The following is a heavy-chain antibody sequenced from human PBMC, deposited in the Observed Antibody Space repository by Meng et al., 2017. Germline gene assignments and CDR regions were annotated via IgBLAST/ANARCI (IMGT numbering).Heavy chain of an antibody. J-gene: IGHJ4*02. Sequence: RLEESGPGLVRPSATSFLTAPSAGGSNSSYYWSWIRQPPGKGLEWIGYIYYSGSTYYNPSLKSRVTISVDTSKNQFSLKLSSVTAADTAVYYCARGYDFWSGQYYFDYWGQGTLVTVSS. D-gene: IGHD3-3*01. CDR2: IYYSGST. CDR3: ARGYDFWSGQYYFDY. CDR1: GGSNSSYY. V-gene: IGHV4-59*07.